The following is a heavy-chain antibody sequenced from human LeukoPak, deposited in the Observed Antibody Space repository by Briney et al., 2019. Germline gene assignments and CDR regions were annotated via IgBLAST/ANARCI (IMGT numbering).Heavy chain of an antibody. CDR1: GFTFDDYA. V-gene: IGHV3-9*01. J-gene: IGHJ4*02. Sequence: GGSLRLSCAASGFTFDDYAMHWVRRAPGKGLEWVSGISWNSGSIGYADSVKGRFTISRDNAKNSLYLQMNSLRAEDTALYYCAKDAMTTVTTWADYWGQGTLVTVST. CDR2: ISWNSGSI. CDR3: AKDAMTTVTTWADY. D-gene: IGHD4-17*01.